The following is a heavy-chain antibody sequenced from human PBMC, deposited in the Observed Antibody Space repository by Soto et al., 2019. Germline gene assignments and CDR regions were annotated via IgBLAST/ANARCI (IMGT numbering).Heavy chain of an antibody. CDR2: IYPGDSDT. J-gene: IGHJ5*02. Sequence: GESLKISCKGSGYSFTSYWIGWVRQMPGKGLEWMGIIYPGDSDTRYSPSFQGQVTISADKSISTAYLQWSSLKASDTAMYYCARLQIRITIFGGPSEGWFDPWGQGTLVTVSS. V-gene: IGHV5-51*01. D-gene: IGHD3-3*01. CDR1: GYSFTSYW. CDR3: ARLQIRITIFGGPSEGWFDP.